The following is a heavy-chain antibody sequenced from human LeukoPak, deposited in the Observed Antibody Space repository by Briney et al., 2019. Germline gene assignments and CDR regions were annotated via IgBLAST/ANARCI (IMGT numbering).Heavy chain of an antibody. V-gene: IGHV1-18*01. CDR3: ARGSRDCSSTSCYAGIHY. D-gene: IGHD2-2*01. CDR1: GYTFISYG. CDR2: ISAYNGNT. J-gene: IGHJ4*02. Sequence: ASVKVSCKASGYTFISYGITWVRQAPGQGLEWMGWISAYNGNTMYAQNLQGRVTMTTDTSTSTAYMDLRSLRSDDTAVYYCARGSRDCSSTSCYAGIHYWGQGTLVTVSS.